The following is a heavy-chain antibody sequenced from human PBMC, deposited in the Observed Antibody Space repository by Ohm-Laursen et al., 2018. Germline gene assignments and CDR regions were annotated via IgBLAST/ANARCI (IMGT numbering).Heavy chain of an antibody. J-gene: IGHJ3*01. CDR3: ARDVGAFDV. CDR1: GFTFSDHY. CDR2: IRNKAKSYTT. Sequence: SLRLSCAAFGFTFSDHYMDWVRQAPGKGLEWVGRIRNKAKSYTTEYAASVKGRFTISRDDPKNSLYLQMNSLKTEDTAVYYCARDVGAFDVWGHGTMVTVSS. V-gene: IGHV3-72*01.